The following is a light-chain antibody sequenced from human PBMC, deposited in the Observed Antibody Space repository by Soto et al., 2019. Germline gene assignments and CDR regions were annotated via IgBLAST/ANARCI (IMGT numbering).Light chain of an antibody. Sequence: EIVLTQSPGTLSLSPGERATLSCRASHSVSGSFLAWYQQKPGQAPRLLVYGASSRATGIPDRFSGSGSGTDFTLTISRLEPEAFVVYYCQQYGSSPPYTFGQGTKLEIK. CDR1: HSVSGSF. CDR2: GAS. J-gene: IGKJ2*01. CDR3: QQYGSSPPYT. V-gene: IGKV3-20*01.